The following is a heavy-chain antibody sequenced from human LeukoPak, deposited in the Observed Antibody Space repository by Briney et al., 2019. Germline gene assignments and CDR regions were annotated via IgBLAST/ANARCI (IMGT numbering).Heavy chain of an antibody. CDR3: ARLNSRPRYGMDV. V-gene: IGHV4-30-4*01. Sequence: SQTLSLTCTVSGGSISSGDYYWSWIRQPPGKGREWIGYIYYSGSTYYNPSLKSRVTISVDTSKNQFSLKLSSVTAADTAVYYCARLNSRPRYGMDVWGQGTTVTVSS. J-gene: IGHJ6*02. CDR1: GGSISSGDYY. CDR2: IYYSGST. D-gene: IGHD6-6*01.